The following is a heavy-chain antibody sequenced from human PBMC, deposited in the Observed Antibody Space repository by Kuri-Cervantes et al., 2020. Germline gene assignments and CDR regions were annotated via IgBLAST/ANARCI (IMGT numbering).Heavy chain of an antibody. CDR2: IYHSGST. D-gene: IGHD4-17*01. Sequence: SETLSLTCAVSGGSISSGGYSWSWIRQPPGKGLEWIGCIYHSGSTYYNPSLKSRVTISVDRSKNQFSLKLSSVTAADTAVYYCARFYGEDAFDIWGQGTMVTVSS. CDR1: GGSISSGGYS. V-gene: IGHV4-30-2*01. J-gene: IGHJ3*02. CDR3: ARFYGEDAFDI.